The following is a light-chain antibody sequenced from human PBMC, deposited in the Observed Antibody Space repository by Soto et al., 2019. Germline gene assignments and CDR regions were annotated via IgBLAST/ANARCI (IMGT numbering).Light chain of an antibody. CDR2: GAS. CDR3: QQYDSTPPT. Sequence: EIVLTQSPGTLSLSPGDRATLSCRASQSVNSNYLAWYQRKPGQAPRLLIYGASNRPTDIPHRFSASGSGTDFALTITRLEAEDFAVYYCQQYDSTPPTFGQGTKVEVK. CDR1: QSVNSNY. V-gene: IGKV3-20*01. J-gene: IGKJ1*01.